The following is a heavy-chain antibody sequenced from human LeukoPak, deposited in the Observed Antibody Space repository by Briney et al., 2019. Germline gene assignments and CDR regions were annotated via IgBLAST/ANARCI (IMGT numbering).Heavy chain of an antibody. CDR1: GYSSTYDFTTYP. CDR2: INFRGDAT. Sequence: ASVKVSCKASGYSSTYDFTTYPSLWVRQAPGQGLEWLGMINFRGDATNYAQKFHGRGTMTSVSSTTTAYMLFSSLNSEDPGQYYCARKGSSRDWFDPWGEGTLVTVSS. J-gene: IGHJ5*02. CDR3: ARKGSSRDWFDP. V-gene: IGHV1-46*01.